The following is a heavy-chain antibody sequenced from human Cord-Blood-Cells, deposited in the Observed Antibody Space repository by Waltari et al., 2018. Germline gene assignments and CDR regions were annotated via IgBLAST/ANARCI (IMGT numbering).Heavy chain of an antibody. J-gene: IGHJ4*02. CDR1: GFTFSSYW. CDR3: ARDPPVGATVFDY. V-gene: IGHV3-7*01. CDR2: IKQDGSEK. D-gene: IGHD1-26*01. Sequence: EVQLVESGGGLVQPGGSLRLSCAASGFTFSSYWMSWVRQAQGKGLEWVANIKQDGSEKYYVDSVKGRFTISRDNAKNSLYLQMNSLRAEDTAVYYCARDPPVGATVFDYWGQGTLVTVSS.